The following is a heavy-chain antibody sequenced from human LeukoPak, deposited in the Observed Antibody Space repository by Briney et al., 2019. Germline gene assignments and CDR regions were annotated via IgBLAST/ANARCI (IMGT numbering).Heavy chain of an antibody. V-gene: IGHV4-59*01. D-gene: IGHD3/OR15-3a*01. CDR1: GGSLHRSF. CDR3: GRRPAVDGPIDN. Sequence: PSETLSLTCIVSGGSLHRSFWTWVRQPPGKGLQWIGRIYSSGTTDYSPSLKSRLTISIDTSVNQFSLRLASVTAADTAVYYCGRRPAVDGPIDNWGQGILVAVSS. CDR2: IYSSGTT. J-gene: IGHJ4*02.